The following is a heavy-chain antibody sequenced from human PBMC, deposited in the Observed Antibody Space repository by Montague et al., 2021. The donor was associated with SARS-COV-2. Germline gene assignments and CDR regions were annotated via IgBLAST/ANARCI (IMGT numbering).Heavy chain of an antibody. CDR2: IYYSGST. J-gene: IGHJ4*02. CDR3: ARHKRWRIAAAGRDFDY. Sequence: SETLSLTCTVSGGSISSSSYYWGWIRQPPGKGLEWIGSIYYSGSTYYNPSLKSRVTISVDTSKNQFSLKLSSVIAADTAVYYCARHKRWRIAAAGRDFDYWGQGTLVTVSS. CDR1: GGSISSSSYY. D-gene: IGHD6-13*01. V-gene: IGHV4-39*01.